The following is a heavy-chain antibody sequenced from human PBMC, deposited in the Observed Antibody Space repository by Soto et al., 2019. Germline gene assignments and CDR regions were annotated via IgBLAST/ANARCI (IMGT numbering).Heavy chain of an antibody. Sequence: SETLSLTCTVSGDSISSYNLAWIRQPPGKGLEWIGYFRSGGGTSYNPSLKSRVAISMDASKNQFSLKLSSVTAADTAIYYCARDPRATVVHTFDIWGQGTEVTVSS. CDR1: GDSISSYN. D-gene: IGHD2-8*01. J-gene: IGHJ3*02. CDR2: FRSGGGT. V-gene: IGHV4-59*12. CDR3: ARDPRATVVHTFDI.